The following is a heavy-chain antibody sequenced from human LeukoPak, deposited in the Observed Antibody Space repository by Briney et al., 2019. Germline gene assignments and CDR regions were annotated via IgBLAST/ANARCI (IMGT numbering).Heavy chain of an antibody. CDR3: ARGSAY. J-gene: IGHJ4*02. V-gene: IGHV4-34*01. CDR2: INHSGST. CDR1: GGSISKSDYY. Sequence: SETLSLTCGVSGGSISKSDYYWSWIRQPPGKGLEWIGEINHSGSTNYNPSLKSRVTISVDTSKNQFSLKLSSVTAADTAVYYCARGSAYWGQGTLVTVSS.